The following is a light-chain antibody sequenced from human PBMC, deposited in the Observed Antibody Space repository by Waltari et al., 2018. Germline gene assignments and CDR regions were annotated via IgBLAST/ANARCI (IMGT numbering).Light chain of an antibody. V-gene: IGLV2-14*03. CDR2: DVN. CDR3: SSYSSSYTPYV. J-gene: IGLJ1*01. Sequence: QSALTQPASVSGSPGQTITISCTGTSSDVGGYNLVSWYQQHPGRAPKLIICDVNKRPSGVSNRFSGSKSGNTASLTISGLQAEDEADYYCSSYSSSYTPYVFGTGTTVTV. CDR1: SSDVGGYNL.